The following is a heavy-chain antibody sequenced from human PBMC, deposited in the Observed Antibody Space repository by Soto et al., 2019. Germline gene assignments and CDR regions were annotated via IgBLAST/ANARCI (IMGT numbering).Heavy chain of an antibody. CDR3: AREAGYTYSYVLGY. Sequence: QVQLVQSGAEVKKPGSSVRVSCKASGGTFGNHAISWVRQAPGQGLEWLGGIIPVLGVGDNAQNFQGRVTITADASASTAYLELSSLRSEDTALYYCAREAGYTYSYVLGYWGQGTLVTVSS. CDR2: IIPVLGVG. CDR1: GGTFGNHA. V-gene: IGHV1-69*01. J-gene: IGHJ4*02. D-gene: IGHD5-18*01.